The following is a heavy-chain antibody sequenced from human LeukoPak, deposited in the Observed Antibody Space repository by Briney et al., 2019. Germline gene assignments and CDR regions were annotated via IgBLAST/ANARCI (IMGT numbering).Heavy chain of an antibody. CDR3: ARRVSAKSLDY. J-gene: IGHJ4*02. CDR1: GFTSSSYW. CDR2: INRDGSSA. V-gene: IGHV3-74*01. Sequence: GGSLRLSCAASGFTSSSYWMHWVRQSPGKGPVWVSRINRDGSSANYADSVKGRFTISRDNAKNTLYLQMDSLRAEDTAVYYCARRVSAKSLDYWGQGTLVTVSS. D-gene: IGHD5-18*01.